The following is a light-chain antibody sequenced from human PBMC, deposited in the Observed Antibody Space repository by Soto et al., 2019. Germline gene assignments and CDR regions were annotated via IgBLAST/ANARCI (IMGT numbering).Light chain of an antibody. CDR1: SSNIGSNT. CDR3: AAWDDSLNGYV. CDR2: DNN. Sequence: QSALTQPPSASGTPGQRVTISASGSSSNIGSNTVSWYQQLPGAAPKLLIYDNNQRPSGVPDRFSGSKSGTSASLAISGLQSEDEADYYCAAWDDSLNGYVFGTGTKVTVL. J-gene: IGLJ1*01. V-gene: IGLV1-44*01.